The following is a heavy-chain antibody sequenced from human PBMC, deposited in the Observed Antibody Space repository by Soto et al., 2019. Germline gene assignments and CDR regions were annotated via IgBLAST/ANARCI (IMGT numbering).Heavy chain of an antibody. CDR3: ARGSSMRRITIFYFDP. J-gene: IGHJ5*02. D-gene: IGHD3-9*01. V-gene: IGHV1-2*02. CDR1: GYTFTGYY. Sequence: ASVKVSCKASGYTFTGYYMHWVRQAPGQGLEWMGWINPNSGGTNYAQKFQGRVTMTRDTSISTAYMELSRLRSDDTAVYYCARGSSMRRITIFYFDPWGQGTLVTVSS. CDR2: INPNSGGT.